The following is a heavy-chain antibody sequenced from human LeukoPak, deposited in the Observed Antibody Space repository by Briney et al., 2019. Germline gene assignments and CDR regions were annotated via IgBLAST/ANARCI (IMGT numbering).Heavy chain of an antibody. CDR1: GYTFTSYD. CDR3: ATFTSRYGGYSDY. D-gene: IGHD5-12*01. Sequence: ASVKVSCKASGYTFTSYDINWVRQAPGQGLEWMGWMNPNSGNTGYAQKFQGRVTMTRNTSISTAYMELSSLRSEDTAVYYCATFTSRYGGYSDYWGQGTLVTVSS. CDR2: MNPNSGNT. V-gene: IGHV1-8*01. J-gene: IGHJ4*02.